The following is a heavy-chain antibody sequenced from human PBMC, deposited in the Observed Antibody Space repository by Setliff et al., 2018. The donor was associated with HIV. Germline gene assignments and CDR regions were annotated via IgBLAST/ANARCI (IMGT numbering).Heavy chain of an antibody. Sequence: PGGSLRLSCAASGFTFSDHYMDWVRQAPGKGLEWVGRTRNKVNSYTTEYAASVKGRFAILRDDSKNSLYLQMNSLKTDDTAVYYCARGRLLWSGTYYYYYMDVWGKGTTFTVSS. CDR1: GFTFSDHY. D-gene: IGHD3-10*01. J-gene: IGHJ6*03. CDR3: ARGRLLWSGTYYYYYMDV. V-gene: IGHV3-72*01. CDR2: TRNKVNSYTT.